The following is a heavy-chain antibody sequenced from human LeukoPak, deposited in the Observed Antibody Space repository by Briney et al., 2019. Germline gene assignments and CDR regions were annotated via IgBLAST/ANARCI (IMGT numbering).Heavy chain of an antibody. V-gene: IGHV4-4*07. CDR3: ARGPPLDY. CDR2: IYTSGST. J-gene: IGHJ4*02. CDR1: GGFISSYY. Sequence: SEPLSLPCTVSGGFISSYYWSWLRQPAGKGLEWIGRIYTSGSTNYNASLKSRVTMSVDTSKNQCSLKLRSVTAADTAVYYGARGPPLDYWGQGNLVTVSS.